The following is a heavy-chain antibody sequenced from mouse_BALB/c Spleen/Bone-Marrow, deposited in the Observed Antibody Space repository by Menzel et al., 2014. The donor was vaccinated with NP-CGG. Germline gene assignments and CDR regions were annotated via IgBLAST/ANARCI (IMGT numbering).Heavy chain of an antibody. CDR3: ARAGMDY. CDR1: GFTFSSFG. D-gene: IGHD3-3*01. V-gene: IGHV5-17*02. CDR2: ISSGSSTI. J-gene: IGHJ4*01. Sequence: DVKLVESGGGLVQPGGSRKLSCAASGFTFSSFGMHLVRQAPEKGLEWVAYISSGSSTIYYADTVKGRFTISRDNPKNTLFLQMTSLRSEDTAMYYCARAGMDYWGQGTSVTVSS.